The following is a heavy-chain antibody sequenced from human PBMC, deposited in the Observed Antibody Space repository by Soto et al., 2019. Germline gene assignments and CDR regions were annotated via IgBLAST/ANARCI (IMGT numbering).Heavy chain of an antibody. J-gene: IGHJ6*02. CDR2: ISYDGSNK. CDR3: ARVEEYYDSGMDV. CDR1: GFTFSSYA. D-gene: IGHD3-22*01. V-gene: IGHV3-30-3*01. Sequence: GGSLRLSCAASGFTFSSYAMHWVRQAPGKGLEWVAVISYDGSNKYYADSVKGRFTISRDNSKNTLYLQMNSLRAEDTAVYYCARVEEYYDSGMDVWGQGTTVTVSS.